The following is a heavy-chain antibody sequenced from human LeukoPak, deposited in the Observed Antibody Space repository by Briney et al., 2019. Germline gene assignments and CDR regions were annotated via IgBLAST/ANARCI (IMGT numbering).Heavy chain of an antibody. CDR1: GGTFSSYT. V-gene: IGHV1-69*02. CDR2: IIPILGIA. J-gene: IGHJ3*02. Sequence: SVKVSCKASGGTFSSYTISWVRQAPGQGLEWMGRIIPILGIANYAQKFQGRVTITADKSTSTAYMELSSLRSEDTAVYYCASPGPYGGNDAFDIWGQGTMVTVSS. D-gene: IGHD4-23*01. CDR3: ASPGPYGGNDAFDI.